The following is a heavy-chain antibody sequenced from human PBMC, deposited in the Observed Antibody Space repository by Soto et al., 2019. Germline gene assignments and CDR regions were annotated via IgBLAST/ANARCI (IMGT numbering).Heavy chain of an antibody. J-gene: IGHJ6*03. CDR1: GGTFSSYT. CDR3: ARVPLGDYEKDYYMDV. CDR2: IIPILGIA. D-gene: IGHD4-17*01. Sequence: AAPVKVSCKASGGTFSSYTISWVRQAPGQGLEWMGRIIPILGIANYAQKFQGRVTITADKSTSTAYMELSSLRSEDTAVYYCARVPLGDYEKDYYMDVWGKGTTVTVSS. V-gene: IGHV1-69*02.